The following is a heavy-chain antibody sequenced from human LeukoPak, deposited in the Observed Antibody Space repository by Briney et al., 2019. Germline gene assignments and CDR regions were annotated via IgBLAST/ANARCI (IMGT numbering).Heavy chain of an antibody. CDR2: INPNSGGT. J-gene: IGHJ3*02. CDR3: AILGGVRGTKRAFDI. Sequence: ASVKVSCKASGYTFTGYYMHWVRQAPGQGLEWMGWINPNSGGTNYAQKFQGRVTMTRDTSISTAYMELSRLRSDDTAVYYCAILGGVRGTKRAFDIWGQETMVTVSS. D-gene: IGHD3-10*01. V-gene: IGHV1-2*02. CDR1: GYTFTGYY.